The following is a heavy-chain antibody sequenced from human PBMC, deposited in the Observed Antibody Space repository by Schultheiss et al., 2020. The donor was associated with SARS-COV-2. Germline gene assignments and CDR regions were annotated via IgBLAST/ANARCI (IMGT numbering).Heavy chain of an antibody. CDR2: IYYSGST. V-gene: IGHV4-30-4*01. D-gene: IGHD2-21*01. J-gene: IGHJ4*02. CDR3: AKDLVAEGTYYFDY. CDR1: GGSISSGDYY. Sequence: SQTLSLTCTVSGGSISSGDYYWSWIRQPPGKGLEWIGYIYYSGSTYYNPSLKSRVTISVDTSKNQFSLKLSSVTAADTAVYYCAKDLVAEGTYYFDYWGQGALVTVSS.